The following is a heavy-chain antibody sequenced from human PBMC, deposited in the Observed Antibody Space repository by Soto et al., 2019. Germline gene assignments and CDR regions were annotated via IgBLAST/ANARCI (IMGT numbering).Heavy chain of an antibody. V-gene: IGHV3-23*01. CDR1: GFTFSSYA. CDR3: AKGRSSAIKKDAFDI. Sequence: PGGVLRLSCAASGFTFSSYAMSWVRQAPGKGLEWVSAISGSGGSTYYADSVKGRFTISRDNSKNTLYLQMNSLRAEDTAVYYCAKGRSSAIKKDAFDIWGQGTMVTVSS. D-gene: IGHD6-13*01. CDR2: ISGSGGST. J-gene: IGHJ3*02.